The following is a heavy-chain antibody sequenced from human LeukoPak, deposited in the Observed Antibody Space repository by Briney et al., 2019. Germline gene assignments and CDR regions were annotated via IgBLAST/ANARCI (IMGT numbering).Heavy chain of an antibody. CDR1: GFTFSSYA. D-gene: IGHD3-10*01. CDR3: ARGSRYGSGSYYQRYDY. CDR2: ISYDGSNK. Sequence: PGGSLRLSCAASGFTFSSYAMHWVRQAPGKGLEWVAVISYDGSNKYYADSVKGRFTISRDNSKNTLYLQMNSLRAENTAVYYCARGSRYGSGSYYQRYDYWGQGTLVTVSS. V-gene: IGHV3-30-3*01. J-gene: IGHJ4*02.